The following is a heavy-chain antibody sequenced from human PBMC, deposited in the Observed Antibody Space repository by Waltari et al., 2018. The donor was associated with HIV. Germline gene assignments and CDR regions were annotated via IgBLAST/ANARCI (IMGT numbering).Heavy chain of an antibody. V-gene: IGHV3-21*01. CDR1: GFRLRTHT. J-gene: IGHJ4*02. CDR3: GRERFLEWLLYTGGGIDY. D-gene: IGHD3-3*01. Sequence: EVQLVESGGGLVKPGGSLRLSCAASGFRLRTHTMKWFRQVPGRGLEWVSSISSAGSYTFYADSVKGRFTITRDNAKNSLYLQMNSLRVEDTAMYYCGRERFLEWLLYTGGGIDYWGQGTLVTVSS. CDR2: ISSAGSYT.